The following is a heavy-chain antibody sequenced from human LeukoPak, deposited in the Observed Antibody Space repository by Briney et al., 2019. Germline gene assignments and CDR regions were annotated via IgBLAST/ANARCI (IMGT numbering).Heavy chain of an antibody. CDR3: ARDVGVIHYFDY. CDR1: GYTFTNYY. V-gene: IGHV1-46*01. Sequence: ASVKVSCKASGYTFTNYYMHLVRQAPGQGLEWMGIITPSDGSTSYAQKFQGRVTMTRDTSTGTVYMELNSLRSEDTAMYYCARDVGVIHYFDYWGQGTLVTVSS. CDR2: ITPSDGST. J-gene: IGHJ4*02. D-gene: IGHD2-21*01.